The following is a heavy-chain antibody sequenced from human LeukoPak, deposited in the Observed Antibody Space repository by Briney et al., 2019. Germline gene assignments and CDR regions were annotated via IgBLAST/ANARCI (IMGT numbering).Heavy chain of an antibody. CDR2: TYYRSKWYN. CDR3: AREGVGATMAN. Sequence: SQTLSLTCAISGDTVSSKNPAWNWIRQSPSRGLEWLGRTYYRSKWYNDYAVSVKSRININPDTSKNQFSLQLNSVTPEDTAVYYCAREGVGATMANWGKGTLVTVSS. D-gene: IGHD1-26*01. V-gene: IGHV6-1*01. J-gene: IGHJ4*02. CDR1: GDTVSSKNPA.